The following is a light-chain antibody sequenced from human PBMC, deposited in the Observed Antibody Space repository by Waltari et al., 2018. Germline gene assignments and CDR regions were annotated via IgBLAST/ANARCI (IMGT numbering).Light chain of an antibody. V-gene: IGKV4-1*01. CDR2: WAS. CDR3: QQYYSTPQLT. CDR1: QSVLYSSNNKNN. Sequence: DIVMTQSPDSLAVSLGERATINCKSSQSVLYSSNNKNNLAWYQQKPGQPPKLFIYWASTRESVVPDRFSGSGSGTDFTLTISSLQAEDVAVYYCQQYYSTPQLTFGGGTKVEIK. J-gene: IGKJ4*01.